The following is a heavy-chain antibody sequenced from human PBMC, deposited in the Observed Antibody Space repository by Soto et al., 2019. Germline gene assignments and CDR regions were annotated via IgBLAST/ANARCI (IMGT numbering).Heavy chain of an antibody. V-gene: IGHV1-2*04. J-gene: IGHJ6*02. Sequence: ASVKVSCKASGYTFTGYYMHWVRQAPGQGLEWMGWINPNSGGTNYAQKFQGWVTMTRDTSISTAYMELSRLRSDDTAVYYCARDSRLRIAAADHYYYYGIDVWGQRTSDTVSS. CDR3: ARDSRLRIAAADHYYYYGIDV. CDR2: INPNSGGT. D-gene: IGHD6-13*01. CDR1: GYTFTGYY.